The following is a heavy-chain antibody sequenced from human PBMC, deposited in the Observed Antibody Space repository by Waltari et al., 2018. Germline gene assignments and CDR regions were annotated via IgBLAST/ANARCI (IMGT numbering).Heavy chain of an antibody. CDR3: ARQKVAGDFDY. CDR2: SYPGDADT. J-gene: IGHJ4*02. Sequence: EVQLVQSGAEVNKPGESLTFSCKGSGYSFTSYWLGWLRQMPGTGLEWVGISYPGDADTRYSPSFKGQVTISADKSISTAYLQWSSLKASDTAMYYCARQKVAGDFDYWGQGTLVTVSS. D-gene: IGHD5-12*01. V-gene: IGHV5-51*01. CDR1: GYSFTSYW.